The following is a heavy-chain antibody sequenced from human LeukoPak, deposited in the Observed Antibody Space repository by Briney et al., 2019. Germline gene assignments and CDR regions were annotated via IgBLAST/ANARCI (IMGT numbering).Heavy chain of an antibody. CDR2: ISGSGGDT. V-gene: IGHV3-23*01. Sequence: SGGSLRLSCVASGFTFSRYAMSWVRQAPGKGLEWISSISGSGGDTYYADSVRGRITISRDNPNNMLYLQVRSLSPEDTAVYYCAKEWSMIVDYFDFWGQGTLVTVPS. CDR3: AKEWSMIVDYFDF. J-gene: IGHJ4*02. CDR1: GFTFSRYA. D-gene: IGHD3-22*01.